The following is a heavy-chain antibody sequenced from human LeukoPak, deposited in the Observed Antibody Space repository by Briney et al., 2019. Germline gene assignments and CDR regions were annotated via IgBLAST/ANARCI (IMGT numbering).Heavy chain of an antibody. CDR1: GFTFSSYS. Sequence: PGGSLRLSCAASGFTFSSYSMNWVRQAPGKGLEWVSYISSSSSTIYYADSVKGRFTISRDNAKNSLYLQMNSLRAEDTAVYYCARRGLVVPAASTPYTRFDYWGQGTLVTVSS. CDR3: ARRGLVVPAASTPYTRFDY. V-gene: IGHV3-48*04. CDR2: ISSSSSTI. D-gene: IGHD2-2*01. J-gene: IGHJ4*02.